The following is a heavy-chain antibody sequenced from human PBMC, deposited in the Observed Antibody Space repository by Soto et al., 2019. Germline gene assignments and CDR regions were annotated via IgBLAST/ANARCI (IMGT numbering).Heavy chain of an antibody. V-gene: IGHV3-23*01. CDR3: AKELSWRILLWFGELLS. J-gene: IGHJ4*02. D-gene: IGHD3-10*01. Sequence: GGSLRLSCAASGFTFSSYAMSWVRQAPGKGLEWVSAISGSGGSTYYADSVKGRFTISRDNSKNTLYLQMNSLRAEDTAVYYCAKELSWRILLWFGELLSWGQGTLVTVSS. CDR1: GFTFSSYA. CDR2: ISGSGGST.